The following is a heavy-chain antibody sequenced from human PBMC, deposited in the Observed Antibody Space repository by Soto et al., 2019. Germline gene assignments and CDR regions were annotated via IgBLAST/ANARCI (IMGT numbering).Heavy chain of an antibody. V-gene: IGHV3-21*01. CDR1: GFTFSSYS. J-gene: IGHJ4*02. CDR3: ARDSFEYSSGWYSAGFDY. CDR2: ISSSSSYI. Sequence: PGGSLRLSCAASGFTFSSYSMNWVRQAPGKGLEWVSSISSSSSYIYYADSVKGRFTISRDNAKNSLYLQMNSLRAKDTAVYYCARDSFEYSSGWYSAGFDYWGQGTLVTVSS. D-gene: IGHD6-19*01.